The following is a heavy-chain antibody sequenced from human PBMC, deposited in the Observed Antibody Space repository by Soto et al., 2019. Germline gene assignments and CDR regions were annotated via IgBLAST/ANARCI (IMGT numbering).Heavy chain of an antibody. D-gene: IGHD6-19*01. V-gene: IGHV4-31*03. CDR3: ARGINIAVAIWFDP. Sequence: SETLSLTCTVSGGSISSGGYYWSWIRQHPGKGLEWTGYIYYSGSTNYNPSLKSRVTISVDTSKNQFSLKLSSVTAADTAVYYCARGINIAVAIWFDPWGQGTLVTVSS. CDR2: IYYSGST. J-gene: IGHJ5*02. CDR1: GGSISSGGYY.